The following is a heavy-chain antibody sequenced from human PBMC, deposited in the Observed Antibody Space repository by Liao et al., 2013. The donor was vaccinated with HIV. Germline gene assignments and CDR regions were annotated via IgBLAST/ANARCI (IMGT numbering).Heavy chain of an antibody. Sequence: QVQLQESGPGLVKPSQTLSLSCTVSGASVSSGDYYWSWIRQPAGKGLEWIGRIYSSGSANYNPSLKSRVTMSVDTSKNQFSLKLSSVTAADTAVYYCARTDQYYDFWNGYENWFDPWGQGTLVTVSS. D-gene: IGHD3-3*01. CDR1: GASVSSGDYY. V-gene: IGHV4-61*02. CDR2: IYSSGSA. J-gene: IGHJ5*02. CDR3: ARTDQYYDFWNGYENWFDP.